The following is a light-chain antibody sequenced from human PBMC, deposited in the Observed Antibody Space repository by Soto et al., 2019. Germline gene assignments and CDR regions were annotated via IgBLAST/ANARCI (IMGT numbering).Light chain of an antibody. CDR3: QSYDSSLSGYV. V-gene: IGLV1-40*01. CDR2: GNS. Sequence: QSVLTQPLSVSAAPGQKVTISCTGSSSNIGAGYDVHWYQQLPGTAPKLLIYGNSNRPSGVPDRFSGSKSGTSASLAITGLQAEDEADYYCQSYDSSLSGYVFGTGTKVTVL. J-gene: IGLJ1*01. CDR1: SSNIGAGYD.